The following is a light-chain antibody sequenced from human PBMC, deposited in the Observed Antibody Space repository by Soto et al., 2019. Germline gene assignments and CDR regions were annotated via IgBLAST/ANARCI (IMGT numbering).Light chain of an antibody. CDR2: EVS. CDR3: SSSTSGSTPFV. V-gene: IGLV2-14*01. Sequence: QSVLTQPASVSGSPGQSMTISCTGTSSDIGGSNSVSWYQQHPGKAPKLMISEVSNRPSGVSNRFSGSKPGNTASLTISGLQAEDEADYYCSSSTSGSTPFVFGAGTKVTVL. CDR1: SSDIGGSNS. J-gene: IGLJ1*01.